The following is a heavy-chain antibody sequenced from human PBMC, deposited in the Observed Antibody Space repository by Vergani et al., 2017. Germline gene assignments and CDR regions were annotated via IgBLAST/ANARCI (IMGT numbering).Heavy chain of an antibody. CDR2: ISYDGSDK. CDR1: GFSFSSYG. V-gene: IGHV3-30*03. CDR3: TTDNQQSSLGHCSVTNCYGGVFDI. J-gene: IGHJ3*02. D-gene: IGHD2-15*01. Sequence: QVQLVESGGGVVQPGRSLRLSCAASGFSFSSYGMHWVRQAPGKGLEWVALISYDGSDKSYADSVEGRFTISRDNSKNTLYLQMNSLRPEDTAVYYCTTDNQQSSLGHCSVTNCYGGVFDIWGQGTVVTVSS.